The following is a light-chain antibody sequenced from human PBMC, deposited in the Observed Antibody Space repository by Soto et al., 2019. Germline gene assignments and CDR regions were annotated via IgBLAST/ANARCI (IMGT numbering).Light chain of an antibody. CDR1: QSISSW. J-gene: IGKJ1*01. CDR3: KQYNSYSWT. Sequence: DIQMTQSPSTLSASVGDRVTITCRASQSISSWLAWYQQKPGKAPKLLIYDAYSMESGVQSRFSGSGSGTEFTLTIRSLQPDDFATYYCKQYNSYSWTVGQGTKVDNK. CDR2: DAY. V-gene: IGKV1-5*01.